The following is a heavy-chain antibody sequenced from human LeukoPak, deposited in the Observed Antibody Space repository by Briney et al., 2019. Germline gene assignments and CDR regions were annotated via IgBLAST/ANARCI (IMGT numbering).Heavy chain of an antibody. CDR3: ARDNPISGGAGSYYGMDV. J-gene: IGHJ6*02. V-gene: IGHV4-30-4*01. CDR1: GASVNNGHYY. D-gene: IGHD2-15*01. Sequence: SQTLSLTCTVSGASVNNGHYYWSWIRQPPGRGLEWIGYIHYSGITFYNPSLKSRVSLSVDTSKNQFSLELTSVTAADTAVYYCARDNPISGGAGSYYGMDVWGQGTTVTVSS. CDR2: IHYSGIT.